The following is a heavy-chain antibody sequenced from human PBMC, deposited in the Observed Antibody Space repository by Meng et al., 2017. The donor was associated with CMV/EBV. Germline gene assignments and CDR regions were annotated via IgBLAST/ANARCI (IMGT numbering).Heavy chain of an antibody. J-gene: IGHJ4*02. CDR1: GFTFDDYA. Sequence: GGSLRLSCAASGFTFDDYAMHWVRQAPGKGLEWVSGISWNSGSIGYADSVKGRFTISRDNAKNSLYLQMNSLRAEDTALYYCAGDVLGYCSGGSCYGLDYWGQGTLVTVSS. CDR2: ISWNSGSI. CDR3: AGDVLGYCSGGSCYGLDY. V-gene: IGHV3-9*01. D-gene: IGHD2-15*01.